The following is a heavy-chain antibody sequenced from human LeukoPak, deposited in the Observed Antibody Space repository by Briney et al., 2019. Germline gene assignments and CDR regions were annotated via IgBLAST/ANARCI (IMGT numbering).Heavy chain of an antibody. Sequence: GGSLRLSCAASGFTFSSYAMPWVRQAPGKGLEWVAVISYDGSNKYYADSVKGRFTISRDNSKNTLYLQMNSLRAEDTAVYYCASYVISGSYFDYWGQGTLVTVSS. V-gene: IGHV3-30-3*01. CDR2: ISYDGSNK. CDR1: GFTFSSYA. J-gene: IGHJ4*02. CDR3: ASYVISGSYFDY. D-gene: IGHD1-26*01.